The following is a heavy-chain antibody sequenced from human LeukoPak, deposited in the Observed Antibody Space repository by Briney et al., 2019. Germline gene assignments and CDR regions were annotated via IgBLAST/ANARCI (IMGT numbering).Heavy chain of an antibody. D-gene: IGHD6-13*01. J-gene: IGHJ3*02. CDR3: ARDSKAAAGLVPYAFDI. CDR1: GGTFSSYA. CDR2: IIPILGIA. V-gene: IGHV1-69*04. Sequence: SVKVSCKASGGTFSSYAISWVRQAPGRGLEWMGRIIPILGIANYAQKFQGRVTITADKSTSTAYMELSSLRSEDTAVYYCARDSKAAAGLVPYAFDIWGQGTMVTVSS.